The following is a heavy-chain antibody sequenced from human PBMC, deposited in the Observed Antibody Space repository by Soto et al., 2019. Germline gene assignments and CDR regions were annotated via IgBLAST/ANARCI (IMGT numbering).Heavy chain of an antibody. D-gene: IGHD3-22*01. Sequence: QVQLVQSGAEVKKPGASVKVSCKASGYTFTSYGISWVRQAPGQGLEWMGWISAYNGNTNYAQKLQGRVTITTDTSTSTAYMELRSLRSDDTAVYYCARDRSFTEPHYYDSSGYYYRPFDYWGQGTLVTVSS. CDR3: ARDRSFTEPHYYDSSGYYYRPFDY. CDR1: GYTFTSYG. V-gene: IGHV1-18*01. CDR2: ISAYNGNT. J-gene: IGHJ4*02.